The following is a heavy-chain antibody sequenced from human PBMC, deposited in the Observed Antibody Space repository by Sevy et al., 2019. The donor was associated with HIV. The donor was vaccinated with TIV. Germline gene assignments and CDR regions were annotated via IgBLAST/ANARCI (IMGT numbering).Heavy chain of an antibody. CDR3: ANGARYCSGGSCYRSFDY. J-gene: IGHJ4*02. D-gene: IGHD2-15*01. CDR2: ISYDGSNK. CDR1: GFTFSSYG. V-gene: IGHV3-30*18. Sequence: GGSLRLSCAASGFTFSSYGMHWVRQAPGKGLEWVAVISYDGSNKYYADSVKGRFTISRDNSKNTRYLQMNSLRAEDTAVYYCANGARYCSGGSCYRSFDYWGQGTLVTVSS.